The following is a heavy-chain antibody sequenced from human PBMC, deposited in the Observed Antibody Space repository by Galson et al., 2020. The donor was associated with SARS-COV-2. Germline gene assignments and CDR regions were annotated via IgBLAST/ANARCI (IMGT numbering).Heavy chain of an antibody. CDR1: GFTFSSYS. CDR3: ARYMDSSSWFRNRPGWFDP. Sequence: GGSLRLSCAASGFTFSSYSMNWVRQAPGKGLEWVSYISSSSSTIYYADSVKGRFTISRDNAKNSLYLQMNSLRAEDTAVYYCARYMDSSSWFRNRPGWFDPWGQGTLVTVSS. J-gene: IGHJ5*02. D-gene: IGHD6-13*01. V-gene: IGHV3-48*04. CDR2: ISSSSSTI.